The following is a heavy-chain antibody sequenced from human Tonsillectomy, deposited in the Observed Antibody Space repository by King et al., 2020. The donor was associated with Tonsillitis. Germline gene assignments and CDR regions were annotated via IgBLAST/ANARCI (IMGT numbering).Heavy chain of an antibody. CDR1: GDSISNYF. Sequence: QVQLQESGPGLVKPSETLSLTCSVSGDSISNYFWTWIRQPPGKGLEYIGYISYSGSTNYNPSLKSRVTISLDTSKNQFSLKLSSVTAADTAVYYCAREGSQFLNLPDDAFDIWGQGTMVTVSS. J-gene: IGHJ3*02. D-gene: IGHD1-14*01. CDR3: AREGSQFLNLPDDAFDI. CDR2: ISYSGST. V-gene: IGHV4-59*01.